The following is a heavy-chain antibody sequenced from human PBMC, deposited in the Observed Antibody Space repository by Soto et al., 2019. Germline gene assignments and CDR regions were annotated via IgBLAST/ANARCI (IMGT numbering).Heavy chain of an antibody. CDR1: VFTFSSYI. D-gene: IGHD3-10*01. V-gene: IGHV3-21*01. J-gene: IGHJ3*02. Sequence: RGTLTLSCAAFVFTFSSYIIKWFRQAPGKGLEWDSSITSNSSYISYADSVKGRFTISRDNAKNSLYLQLHSLRADDTAVHYRVVLLFYGSRSYSSTYGFDICGEGIMVT. CDR3: VVLLFYGSRSYSSTYGFDI. CDR2: ITSNSSYI.